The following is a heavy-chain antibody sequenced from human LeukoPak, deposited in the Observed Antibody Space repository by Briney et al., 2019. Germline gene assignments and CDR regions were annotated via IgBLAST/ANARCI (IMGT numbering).Heavy chain of an antibody. CDR2: ISGSGGST. V-gene: IGHV3-23*01. D-gene: IGHD3-22*01. CDR3: AKDYYDSKNTIYYFDY. Sequence: PGGSLRLSCAASGFTFSSYAMSWVRQAPGKGLEWVSAISGSGGSTYYADSVKGRFTISRDNSKNTLYLQVNSLRAEDTAVYYCAKDYYDSKNTIYYFDYWGQETLVTVSS. J-gene: IGHJ4*02. CDR1: GFTFSSYA.